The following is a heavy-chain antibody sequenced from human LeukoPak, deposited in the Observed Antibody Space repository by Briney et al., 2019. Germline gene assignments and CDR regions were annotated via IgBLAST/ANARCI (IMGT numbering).Heavy chain of an antibody. D-gene: IGHD6-13*01. CDR2: MHHSGST. J-gene: IGHJ5*02. CDR3: ARGGIAAAFSLVVFINWFDP. Sequence: SETLSLTCTVSGYSISTGYYWGWIRQPPGKGLEWIGSMHHSGSTYYNPSLKSRVTISVDTSKNQFSLKLSSVTAADTAVYYCARGGIAAAFSLVVFINWFDPWGQGTLVTVSS. CDR1: GYSISTGYY. V-gene: IGHV4-38-2*02.